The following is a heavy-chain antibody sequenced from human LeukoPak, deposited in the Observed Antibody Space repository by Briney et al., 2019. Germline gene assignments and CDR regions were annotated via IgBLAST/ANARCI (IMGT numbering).Heavy chain of an antibody. Sequence: SETLSLTCAVYGGSFSGYYWSWLRQPPGKGLEWIGEINHSGSTNYNPSLKSRVTISVDTSKNQFSLKLSSVTAADTAVYYCARGRRHCSSTSCSPFGAFDYWGQGTLVTVSS. CDR1: GGSFSGYY. V-gene: IGHV4-34*01. J-gene: IGHJ4*02. CDR2: INHSGST. D-gene: IGHD2-2*01. CDR3: ARGRRHCSSTSCSPFGAFDY.